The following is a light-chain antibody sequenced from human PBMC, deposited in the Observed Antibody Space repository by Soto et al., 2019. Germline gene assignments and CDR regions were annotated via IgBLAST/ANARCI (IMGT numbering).Light chain of an antibody. Sequence: SYELTQPPSVSVSPGQTASIPCSGDKLGDRFACWYQQKPGQSPVMVMYQDTKRPSGIPERFSGSNSGNTATLTISGTQAIDEADYYCQAWDSSTGVVFGGGTKLTVL. CDR2: QDT. V-gene: IGLV3-1*01. CDR3: QAWDSSTGVV. CDR1: KLGDRF. J-gene: IGLJ2*01.